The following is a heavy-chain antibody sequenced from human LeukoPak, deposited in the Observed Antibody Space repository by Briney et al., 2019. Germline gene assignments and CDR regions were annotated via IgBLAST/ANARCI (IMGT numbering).Heavy chain of an antibody. CDR1: GYTFSYHY. CDR2: ISGYNGKT. J-gene: IGHJ4*02. V-gene: IGHV1-18*04. D-gene: IGHD1-14*01. Sequence: EASVKVSCKTSGYTFSYHYVTWVRQAPGQGLQWMGWISGYNGKTSYARNLEGRVTMTTDTSTTTAYLELRSLTSDDTAIYYCAREETTVWQPYPYYWGQGTLVTVSS. CDR3: AREETTVWQPYPYY.